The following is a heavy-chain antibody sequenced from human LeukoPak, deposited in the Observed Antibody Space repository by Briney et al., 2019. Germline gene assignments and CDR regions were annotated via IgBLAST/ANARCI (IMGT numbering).Heavy chain of an antibody. CDR3: ARSIAAAGTASWDFDY. J-gene: IGHJ4*02. CDR2: ISSSGSTI. V-gene: IGHV3-11*04. CDR1: GFTFSDYY. Sequence: GGSLRLSCAASGFTFSDYYMSWLRQAPGKGLEWVSYISSSGSTIYYADSVKGRFTISRDNAKNSLYLQMNSLRAEDTAVYYCARSIAAAGTASWDFDYWGQGTLVTVSS. D-gene: IGHD6-13*01.